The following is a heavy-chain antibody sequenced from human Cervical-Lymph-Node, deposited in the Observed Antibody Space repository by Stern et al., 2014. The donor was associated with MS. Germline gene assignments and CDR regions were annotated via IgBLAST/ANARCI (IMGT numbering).Heavy chain of an antibody. CDR2: INPRSGST. D-gene: IGHD1-26*01. Sequence: QLVQSGAEVKKPGASVKISCKASTFSNFYIHWLRQAPGQGLEWVGLINPRSGSTSYSQKIQDRVTMTRDTSTSTFYMEVSSLTSEDTAVYYCARDRGIVTYAMYVWGQGTTVIVSS. CDR3: ARDRGIVTYAMYV. V-gene: IGHV1-46*01. CDR1: TFSNFY. J-gene: IGHJ6*02.